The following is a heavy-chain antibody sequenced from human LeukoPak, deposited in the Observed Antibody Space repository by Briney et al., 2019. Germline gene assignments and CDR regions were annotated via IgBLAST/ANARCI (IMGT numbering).Heavy chain of an antibody. D-gene: IGHD4-17*01. CDR2: VQYDGSNK. V-gene: IGHV3-30*02. J-gene: IGHJ4*02. CDR3: AKDLTTVTFFDY. Sequence: GGSLRLSCAASGFTFSSYGMHWVRQAPGKGLEWVAFVQYDGSNKYYADSVKGRFTISRDNSKNTLYLQMNSLRAEDTAVYYCAKDLTTVTFFDYWGQGTLVTVSS. CDR1: GFTFSSYG.